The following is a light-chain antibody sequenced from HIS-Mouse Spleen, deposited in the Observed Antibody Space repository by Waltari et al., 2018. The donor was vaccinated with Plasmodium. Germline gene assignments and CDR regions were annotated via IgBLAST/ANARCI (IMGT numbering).Light chain of an antibody. CDR2: LGS. CDR1: QSLLHSNGYNY. V-gene: IGKV2-28*01. CDR3: MQALQTPPT. Sequence: DIVMTQSTLSLPVTPGEPASIYCRSSQSLLHSNGYNYLDWYLQKPGQSPQLLIYLGSNRASGVPDRFSGSGSGTDFTLKISRVEAEDVGVYYCMQALQTPPTFGQGTKLEIK. J-gene: IGKJ2*01.